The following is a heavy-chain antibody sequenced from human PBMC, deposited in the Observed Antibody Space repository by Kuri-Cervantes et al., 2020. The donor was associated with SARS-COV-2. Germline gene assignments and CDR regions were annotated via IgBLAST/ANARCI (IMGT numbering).Heavy chain of an antibody. CDR2: IIPMFDSL. Sequence: SVKVSCKASGGTLRNYAISWMRQAPGQGLEWMGGIIPMFDSLNYAQKFQGRVTLTTDESTSTAYMELSSLTSEDTAVYYCGSTIAVAGVGVYYHLDVWGKGTTVTVSS. J-gene: IGHJ6*03. CDR1: GGTLRNYA. CDR3: GSTIAVAGVGVYYHLDV. V-gene: IGHV1-69*05. D-gene: IGHD6-19*01.